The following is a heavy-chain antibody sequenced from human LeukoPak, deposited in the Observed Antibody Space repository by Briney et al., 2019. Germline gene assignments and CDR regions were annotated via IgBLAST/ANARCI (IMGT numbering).Heavy chain of an antibody. V-gene: IGHV3-30-3*01. CDR3: ARVVNYDILDY. Sequence: GGSLRLSCAASGFTFSTYAMHWVRQAPGKGLEWVAVTSYDGTIKYNTDSVKGRFTISRDNSRNTLYLQLNSLRADDTAVYYCARVVNYDILDYWGQGTLVTVSS. CDR2: TSYDGTIK. D-gene: IGHD3-9*01. CDR1: GFTFSTYA. J-gene: IGHJ4*02.